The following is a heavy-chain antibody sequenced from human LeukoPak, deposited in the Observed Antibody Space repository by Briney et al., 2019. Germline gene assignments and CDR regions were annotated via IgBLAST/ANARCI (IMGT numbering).Heavy chain of an antibody. CDR3: ASTDILTGTTFDY. Sequence: KASETLSLTCTVPGGSISSYYWSWVRQPPGKGLEWLGYIYYSGSTNYNPSLKSRVTISVDTSNNQFSLKLSSVTAADTAVYYCASTDILTGTTFDYWGQGTLVTVSS. J-gene: IGHJ4*02. CDR1: GGSISSYY. D-gene: IGHD3-9*01. V-gene: IGHV4-59*01. CDR2: IYYSGST.